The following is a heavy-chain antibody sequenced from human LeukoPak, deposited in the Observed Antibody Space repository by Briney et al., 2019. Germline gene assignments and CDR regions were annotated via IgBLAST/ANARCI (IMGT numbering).Heavy chain of an antibody. CDR1: GFTFTTNW. J-gene: IGHJ6*04. CDR2: IRQGGSEK. D-gene: IGHD2-8*01. CDR3: ARGGLMMDV. Sequence: GGSLRLSCAASGFTFTTNWMTWVRQAPGKGLEWVANIRQGGSEKDYVDSVKGRFTISRDNARNSLYLQMNSLRAEDTAVYYCARGGLMMDVWGKGTTVTVSS. V-gene: IGHV3-7*01.